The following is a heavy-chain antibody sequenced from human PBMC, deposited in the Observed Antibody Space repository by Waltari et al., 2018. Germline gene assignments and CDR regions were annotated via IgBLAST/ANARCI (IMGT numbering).Heavy chain of an antibody. CDR1: GFVFSDYY. J-gene: IGHJ4*02. D-gene: IGHD3-10*02. Sequence: QVQLVASGGGLVKPGGSLRLSCAASGFVFSDYYMTWIRQAPGKGLEWVSYISSSGGTIYYADSVKGRFTISRDNAKNSLYLQMNSLRAEDTAIYYCARDYVSSFYFDHWGQGTLVTVSS. V-gene: IGHV3-11*01. CDR3: ARDYVSSFYFDH. CDR2: ISSSGGTI.